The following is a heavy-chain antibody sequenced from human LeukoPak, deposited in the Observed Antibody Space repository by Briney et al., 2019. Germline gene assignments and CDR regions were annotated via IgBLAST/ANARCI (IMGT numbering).Heavy chain of an antibody. J-gene: IGHJ6*02. Sequence: ASVKVSCKASGYTFTSYYMHWVRQAPGQGLEWMGIINPSGGSTSYAQKFQGRVTITRDTSANTAYMELSSLRSEDTAVYYCARVWASRCSGSSCFGPYFYYYGMDVWGQGTTVTVSS. CDR1: GYTFTSYY. D-gene: IGHD2-2*01. CDR2: INPSGGST. CDR3: ARVWASRCSGSSCFGPYFYYYGMDV. V-gene: IGHV1-46*01.